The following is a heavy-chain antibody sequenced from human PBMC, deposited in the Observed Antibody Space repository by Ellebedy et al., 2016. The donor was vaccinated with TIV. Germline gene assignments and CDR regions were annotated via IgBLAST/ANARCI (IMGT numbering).Heavy chain of an antibody. J-gene: IGHJ3*02. V-gene: IGHV4-59*01. D-gene: IGHD2/OR15-2a*01. CDR2: IYYSGGT. Sequence: SETLSLXXTVSGGSISGDYWSWIRQTPAKGLEWIGSIYYSGGTNYNPSFRSRVTISVDTSKNQFSLKLNSVTAADTAVYYCARDVYGDAFDIWGQGTMVTVSS. CDR3: ARDVYGDAFDI. CDR1: GGSISGDY.